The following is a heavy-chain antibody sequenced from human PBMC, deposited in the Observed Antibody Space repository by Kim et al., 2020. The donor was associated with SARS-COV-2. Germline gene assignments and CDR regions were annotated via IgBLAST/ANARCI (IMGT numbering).Heavy chain of an antibody. Sequence: GGSLRLSCAASGFTFSTYGMHWVRQAPGKGLEWVAVLSYDATNKYYADSVKGRFTISRDNSKNTLYLQMNSLRAEDTAVYYCAKQSDYGGKLADYWGQGTLVTVSS. CDR3: AKQSDYGGKLADY. CDR1: GFTFSTYG. V-gene: IGHV3-30*18. CDR2: LSYDATNK. D-gene: IGHD4-17*01. J-gene: IGHJ4*02.